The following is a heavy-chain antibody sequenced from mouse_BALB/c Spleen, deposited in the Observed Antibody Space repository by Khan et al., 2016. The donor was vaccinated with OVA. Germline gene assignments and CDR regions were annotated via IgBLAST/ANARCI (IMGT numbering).Heavy chain of an antibody. Sequence: EVELVESGGGLVQPGGSRKLSCAASGFTFSSFGMHWFRQAPEKGLEWVAYISSGSSTIYYADTVKGRFTISSDNPKNTLFLQMTSLRSEDTAMYYCVRDYYGSSYMTYWGQGTLVTVSA. CDR3: VRDYYGSSYMTY. D-gene: IGHD1-1*01. CDR1: GFTFSSFG. V-gene: IGHV5-17*02. CDR2: ISSGSSTI. J-gene: IGHJ3*01.